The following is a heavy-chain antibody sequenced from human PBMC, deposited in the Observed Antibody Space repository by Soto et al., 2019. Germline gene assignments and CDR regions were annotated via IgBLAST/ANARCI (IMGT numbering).Heavy chain of an antibody. V-gene: IGHV3-9*01. CDR1: GFTFDDFA. Sequence: EVQLVESGGGLVQPGWSLRLSCAVSGFTFDDFAMHWVRRVPGKGLEWVSGISWNSDSVVYADSVRGRFTISRDNAKNSLYFQMKSLRSEDTALYYCVQGNLPDIVVVTGASGVLFAYVDVSGTGPAVTVSS. D-gene: IGHD2-2*01. CDR2: ISWNSDSV. CDR3: VQGNLPDIVVVTGASGVLFAYVDV. J-gene: IGHJ6*03.